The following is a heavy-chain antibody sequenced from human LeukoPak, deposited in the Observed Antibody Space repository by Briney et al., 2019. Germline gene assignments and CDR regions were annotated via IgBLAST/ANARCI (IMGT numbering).Heavy chain of an antibody. CDR1: GFTFSSYA. CDR2: ISSNGGST. J-gene: IGHJ4*02. CDR3: ARGTLGYSYGQVDY. V-gene: IGHV3-64*01. D-gene: IGHD5-18*01. Sequence: GGFLRLSCAASGFTFSSYAMHWVRQAPGKGLEYVSAISSNGGSTYYANSVKGRFTISRDNSKNTLYLQMGSLRAEDMAVYYCARGTLGYSYGQVDYWGQGTLVTVSS.